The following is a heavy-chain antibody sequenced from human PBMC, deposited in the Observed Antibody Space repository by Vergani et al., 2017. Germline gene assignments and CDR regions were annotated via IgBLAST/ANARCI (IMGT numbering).Heavy chain of an antibody. CDR3: AKDNPTSQTHSSSPGTGDY. J-gene: IGHJ4*02. CDR1: GFTFSSYA. Sequence: VQLVESGGGVVQPGRSLRLSCAASGFTFSSYAMSWVRQAPGKGLEWVSAISGSGGSTYYADSVKGRFTISRDNSKNTLYLQMNSLRAEDTAVYYCAKDNPTSQTHSSSPGTGDYWGQGTLVTVSS. V-gene: IGHV3-23*04. CDR2: ISGSGGST. D-gene: IGHD6-13*01.